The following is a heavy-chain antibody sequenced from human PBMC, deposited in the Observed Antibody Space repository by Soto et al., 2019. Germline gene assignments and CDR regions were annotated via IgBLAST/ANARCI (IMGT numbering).Heavy chain of an antibody. CDR2: IKQDGSHK. Sequence: GGSLRLSCAASGFNFSSYWMFWVRQAPGKGLEWVASIKQDGSHKYYADSVKGRFTFSRDNSKNTVYLELNSLRAEDTAVYYCATDRDLTARLEYWGQGTLVTVSS. CDR1: GFNFSSYW. D-gene: IGHD3-16*01. V-gene: IGHV3-7*01. J-gene: IGHJ4*02. CDR3: ATDRDLTARLEY.